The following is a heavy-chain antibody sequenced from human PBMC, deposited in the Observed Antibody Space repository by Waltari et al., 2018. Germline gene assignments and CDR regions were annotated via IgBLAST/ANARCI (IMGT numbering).Heavy chain of an antibody. J-gene: IGHJ5*02. D-gene: IGHD3-22*01. V-gene: IGHV4-34*01. CDR2: VNPTGIT. Sequence: QVELQQWGAGLLRPSETLSLTCSVSGGAFDSYYWTWIRQAPGRGLEWLGAVNPTGITNDNPSLKCRLSLSVETSRNQVSLKMTSVTGADTAVYFCARGHPRFDYEKSDYYAYWFDPWGQGTQVTVSS. CDR3: ARGHPRFDYEKSDYYAYWFDP. CDR1: GGAFDSYY.